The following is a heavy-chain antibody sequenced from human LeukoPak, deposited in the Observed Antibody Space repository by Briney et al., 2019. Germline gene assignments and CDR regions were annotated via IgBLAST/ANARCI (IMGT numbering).Heavy chain of an antibody. CDR1: GYSMSSGYS. J-gene: IGHJ4*02. D-gene: IGHD3-10*01. V-gene: IGHV4-38-2*01. Sequence: SETLSLTCAVSGYSMSSGYSWGSIRQPPGKGLEWIGYIYHSGSTYYNPPLKSRVTISVDTSKNQFSLKLSSVTAADTAVYYCARTNYYVSGNYAKFDYWGQGTLVTVSS. CDR2: IYHSGST. CDR3: ARTNYYVSGNYAKFDY.